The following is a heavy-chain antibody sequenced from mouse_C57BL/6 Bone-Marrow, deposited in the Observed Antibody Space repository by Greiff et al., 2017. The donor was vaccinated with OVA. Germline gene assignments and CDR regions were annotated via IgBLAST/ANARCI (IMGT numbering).Heavy chain of an antibody. CDR1: GYTFTDYY. CDR3: ARRTGGY. V-gene: IGHV1-26*01. CDR2: INPNNGGT. J-gene: IGHJ2*01. Sequence: EVQLQQSGPELVKPGASVKISCKASGYTFTDYYMNWVKQSHGKSLEWIGDINPNNGGTSYNQKFKGKATLTVDKSSSTAYMELRSLTSEDSAVYYCARRTGGYWGQGTTLTVSS.